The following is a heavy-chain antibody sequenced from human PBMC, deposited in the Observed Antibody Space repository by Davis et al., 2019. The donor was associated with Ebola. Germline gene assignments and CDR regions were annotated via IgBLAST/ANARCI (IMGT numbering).Heavy chain of an antibody. CDR3: AREVVVPAAIWYNWFDP. Sequence: GESLKISCAASGFTVSSNYMSWVRQAPGKGLEWVSVIYSGGSTYYADSVKGRFTISRDNSKNTLYLQMNSLRAEDTAVYYCAREVVVPAAIWYNWFDPWGQGTLVTVSS. CDR2: IYSGGST. CDR1: GFTVSSNY. J-gene: IGHJ5*02. V-gene: IGHV3-66*01. D-gene: IGHD2-2*01.